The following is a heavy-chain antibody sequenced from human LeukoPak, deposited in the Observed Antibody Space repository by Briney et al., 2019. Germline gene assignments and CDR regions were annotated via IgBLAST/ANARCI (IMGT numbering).Heavy chain of an antibody. Sequence: PSETLSLTCTVSGGSISSYYWSWLRQPPGKGLEWVGYIYYSGSTNYNPSLKSRVTITVDTSKTQFSLKLSSVTAADTAVYYCARENDDYSNLPASWFDPWGQGTLVTVSS. J-gene: IGHJ5*02. CDR1: GGSISSYY. V-gene: IGHV4-59*01. CDR3: ARENDDYSNLPASWFDP. D-gene: IGHD4-11*01. CDR2: IYYSGST.